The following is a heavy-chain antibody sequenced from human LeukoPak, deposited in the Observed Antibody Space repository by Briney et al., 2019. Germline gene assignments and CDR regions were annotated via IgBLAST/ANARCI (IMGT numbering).Heavy chain of an antibody. Sequence: GGSLRLSCAAPGFTFSSYAMSWVRQAPGKGLEWVAVIWYDGSNKYYADSVKGRFTISRDNSKNTLYLQMNSLRAEDTAVYYCARAGVAAAAVDYWGQGTLVTVSS. CDR3: ARAGVAAAAVDY. D-gene: IGHD6-13*01. CDR1: GFTFSSYA. CDR2: IWYDGSNK. V-gene: IGHV3-33*08. J-gene: IGHJ4*02.